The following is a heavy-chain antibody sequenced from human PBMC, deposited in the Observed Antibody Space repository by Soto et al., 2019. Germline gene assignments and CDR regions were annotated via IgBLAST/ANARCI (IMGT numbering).Heavy chain of an antibody. D-gene: IGHD1-26*01. CDR3: ARGRVGATTDYFDY. Sequence: SETLSLTCSVSGGSISRGGYYWSWIRQHPGRGLEWIGYIYYSGNTYYNPSLKSRVTISVDTSKNQISLKLSAVTAADTAVYYCARGRVGATTDYFDYWGQGTLVTVSS. CDR1: GGSISRGGYY. J-gene: IGHJ4*02. V-gene: IGHV4-31*03. CDR2: IYYSGNT.